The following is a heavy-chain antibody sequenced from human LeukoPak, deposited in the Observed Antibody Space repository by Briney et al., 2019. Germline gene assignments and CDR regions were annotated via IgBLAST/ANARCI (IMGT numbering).Heavy chain of an antibody. V-gene: IGHV4-39*07. J-gene: IGHJ4*02. Sequence: SETLSLTCTVSGGSISSSTYYWGWIRQPPGKGLEWIGNIYYSGNAYHNPSLKSRVTISVDTSKNQFCLKLSSVTAADTAVYYCARVHDRPNDDYWGQGTLVTVSS. CDR2: IYYSGNA. D-gene: IGHD3-22*01. CDR1: GGSISSSTYY. CDR3: ARVHDRPNDDY.